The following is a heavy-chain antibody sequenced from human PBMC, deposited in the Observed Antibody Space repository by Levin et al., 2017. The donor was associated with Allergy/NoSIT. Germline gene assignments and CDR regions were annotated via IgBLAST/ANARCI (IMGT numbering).Heavy chain of an antibody. Sequence: SCAASGFTFDDYAMHWVRQAPGKGLEWVSGINWNSNSIDYADSVKGRFTISRDNAKNSLYLQMNSLRAEDTALYYCAKAGYSYGYGRFDYWGQGSLVTVSS. D-gene: IGHD5-18*01. CDR3: AKAGYSYGYGRFDY. CDR2: INWNSNSI. CDR1: GFTFDDYA. J-gene: IGHJ4*02. V-gene: IGHV3-9*01.